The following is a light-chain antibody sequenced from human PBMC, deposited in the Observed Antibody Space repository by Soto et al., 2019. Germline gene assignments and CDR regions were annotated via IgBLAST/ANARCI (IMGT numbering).Light chain of an antibody. CDR1: QGIAKY. CDR2: HAS. V-gene: IGKV1-33*01. Sequence: DTQMTQSPSSLSASIGDRVTITCQASQGIAKYLHWYQQKPGKDPKLLIYHASNLQTGVPSRFSGSGSGTHFTLIISSLQPDDIATYFCQQSDNLPLSCGGGTKVEIK. CDR3: QQSDNLPLS. J-gene: IGKJ4*01.